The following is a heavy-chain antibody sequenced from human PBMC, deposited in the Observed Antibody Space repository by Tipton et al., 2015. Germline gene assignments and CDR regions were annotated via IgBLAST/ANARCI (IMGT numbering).Heavy chain of an antibody. CDR3: ARGGNNWFDP. CDR2: IYYSGNT. CDR1: GGSISHYY. V-gene: IGHV4-59*01. J-gene: IGHJ5*02. D-gene: IGHD2-15*01. Sequence: TLSLTCTVSGGSISHYYWSWIRQPPGKGLEWLGHIYYSGNTNYNPSLKSRVTMSVDTSKNQFSLKLTPVNAADTAVYYCARGGNNWFDPWGQGTLVTVSS.